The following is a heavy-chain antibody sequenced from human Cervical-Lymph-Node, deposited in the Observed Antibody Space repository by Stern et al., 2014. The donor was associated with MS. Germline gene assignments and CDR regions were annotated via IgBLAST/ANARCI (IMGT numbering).Heavy chain of an antibody. J-gene: IGHJ4*02. CDR2: IFPGGCDM. V-gene: IGHV5-51*01. CDR3: ARQRYFDY. CDR1: GYTFTSYW. Sequence: VQLVESGPEVKRPGESVKISCQASGYTFTSYWIGWVRQMPGKGLEWSATIFPGGCDMRYSPSFQGQVTISADKSTSAAYLQWNNLKAWDTAIYYCARQRYFDYWGQGTLVTVSS.